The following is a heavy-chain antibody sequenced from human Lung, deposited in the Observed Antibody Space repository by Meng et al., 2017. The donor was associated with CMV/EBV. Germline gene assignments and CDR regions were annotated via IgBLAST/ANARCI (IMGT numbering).Heavy chain of an antibody. V-gene: IGHV3-74*01. D-gene: IGHD3-10*01. J-gene: IGHJ4*02. CDR2: INKDGSFT. Sequence: GEXXKISCVASGFTLSRHWMDWVRQVPGKGLVWVSRINKDGSFTTHADSVEGRFTISRDNAKNTLFLQMSSLRAEDTAVYYCTRDLAGRDDYWGPGTLVTVSS. CDR1: GFTLSRHW. CDR3: TRDLAGRDDY.